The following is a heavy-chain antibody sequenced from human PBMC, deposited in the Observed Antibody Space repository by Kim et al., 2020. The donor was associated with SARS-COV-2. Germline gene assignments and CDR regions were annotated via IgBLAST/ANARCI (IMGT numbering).Heavy chain of an antibody. J-gene: IGHJ4*02. D-gene: IGHD6-19*01. Sequence: GGSLRLSCAASGFTFSSYGMHWVRQAPGKGLEWVAVISYDGSNKYYADSVKGRFTISRDNSKNTLYLQMNSLRAEDTAVYYCAKLGIAVAGAFDYWGQGTLVTVSS. V-gene: IGHV3-30*18. CDR1: GFTFSSYG. CDR2: ISYDGSNK. CDR3: AKLGIAVAGAFDY.